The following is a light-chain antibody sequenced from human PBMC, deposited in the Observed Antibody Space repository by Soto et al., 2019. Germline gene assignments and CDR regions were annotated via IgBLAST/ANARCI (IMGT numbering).Light chain of an antibody. CDR2: GAS. J-gene: IGKJ3*01. Sequence: EIVLTQSPGTLSLSPGESATLSCMASQSIYINSFAWYYQKPGQPPSLLIYGASTRAPAIPDRFSGSGSGTDFVLSIDKLEVEDSGIYYCQQYGASPFTFGPGTRVDIK. CDR1: QSIYINS. V-gene: IGKV3-20*01. CDR3: QQYGASPFT.